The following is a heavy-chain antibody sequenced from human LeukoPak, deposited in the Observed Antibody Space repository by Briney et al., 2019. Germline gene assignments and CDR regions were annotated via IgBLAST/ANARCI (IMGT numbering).Heavy chain of an antibody. D-gene: IGHD3-10*01. V-gene: IGHV4-34*01. CDR1: GGSFSGYY. Sequence: PSETLSLTCAVYGGSFSGYYCTWIRQPPGKGLEWIGEINHSGSTNYNPSLKSRVTISVDTSKNQFSLKLSSVTAADTAVYYCATRYGSGTPNWFDPWGQGTLVTVSS. J-gene: IGHJ5*02. CDR3: ATRYGSGTPNWFDP. CDR2: INHSGST.